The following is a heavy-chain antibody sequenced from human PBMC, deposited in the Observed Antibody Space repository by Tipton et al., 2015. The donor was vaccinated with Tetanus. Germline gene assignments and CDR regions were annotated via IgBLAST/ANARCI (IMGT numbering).Heavy chain of an antibody. D-gene: IGHD5-18*01. V-gene: IGHV4-31*03. CDR1: GGSVTSGDHY. Sequence: TLSLTCTVSGGSVTSGDHYWSWIRQHPGKGLEWIGRIYYSGSSYQNPSLRSRLTISIDTSKNQFSLELKSVTPADSAVYYCARELHTAMGGVDPWRQGTLVPVSS. CDR2: IYYSGSS. CDR3: ARELHTAMGGVDP. J-gene: IGHJ5*02.